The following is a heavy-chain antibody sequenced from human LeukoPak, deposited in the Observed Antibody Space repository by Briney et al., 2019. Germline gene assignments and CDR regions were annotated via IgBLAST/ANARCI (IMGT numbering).Heavy chain of an antibody. CDR3: ARDRPDYFGDFSHYFDY. CDR2: IYNDGST. CDR1: GLTVSSSY. J-gene: IGHJ4*02. V-gene: IGHV3-53*01. D-gene: IGHD3-16*01. Sequence: GGSLRLSCAASGLTVSSSYMSWVRQAPGKGLGWVSIIYNDGSTYYADSMKGRFTISRDNSKNTLYLQVNSLRAEDTAMYYCARDRPDYFGDFSHYFDYWRQGTLVTVSS.